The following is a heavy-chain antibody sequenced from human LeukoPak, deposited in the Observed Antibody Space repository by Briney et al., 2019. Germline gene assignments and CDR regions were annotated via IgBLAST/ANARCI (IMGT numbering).Heavy chain of an antibody. CDR2: INPSAGST. J-gene: IGHJ4*02. V-gene: IGHV1-2*02. D-gene: IGHD6-13*01. CDR1: GYTFTKYY. Sequence: ASVKVSCKASGYTFTKYYIHWVRQAPGQGLEWMGIINPSAGSTNYAQKFQGRVTMTRDTSISTAYMELSRLRSDDTAVYYCASARLAAARVDYWGQGTLVTVSS. CDR3: ASARLAAARVDY.